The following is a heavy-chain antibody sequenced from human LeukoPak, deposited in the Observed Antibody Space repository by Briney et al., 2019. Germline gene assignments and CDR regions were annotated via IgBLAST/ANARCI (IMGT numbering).Heavy chain of an antibody. J-gene: IGHJ4*02. V-gene: IGHV3-66*04. CDR1: GFTVSSNY. CDR3: ARQPYLNFDY. CDR2: IYSGGST. Sequence: PGGSLRLSCAASGFTVSSNYMSWVRQAPGKGLEWVSVIYSGGSTYYADSVKGRFTISRDNSKNTLYLQMNSLRDEDTALYYCARQPYLNFDYWGQGTLVTVSS.